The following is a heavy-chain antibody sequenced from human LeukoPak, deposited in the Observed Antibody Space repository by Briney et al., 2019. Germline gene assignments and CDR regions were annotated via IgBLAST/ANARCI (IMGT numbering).Heavy chain of an antibody. V-gene: IGHV3-7*03. CDR3: ARDQPFGSY. CDR2: IKEDGSEK. J-gene: IGHJ4*02. D-gene: IGHD3-10*01. CDR1: GFPFSSYW. Sequence: GGSLRLSCVASGFPFSSYWMTWVRQAPGKGLEWVANIKEDGSEKNYVDSVKGRFTISRDNAKNSLYLQMNSLRAEDTAVYYCARDQPFGSYWGQGTLVIVSS.